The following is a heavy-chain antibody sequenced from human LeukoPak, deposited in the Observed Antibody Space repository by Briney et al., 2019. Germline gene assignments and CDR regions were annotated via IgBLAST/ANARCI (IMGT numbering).Heavy chain of an antibody. J-gene: IGHJ4*02. D-gene: IGHD4-17*01. Sequence: PGGSLRLSCAASGFTFSSYAMSWVRQAPGKGLEWVSAISGSGGSTYYADSVKGRFTISRDNSKNTLYLQMNSLRAEDTAVYYCARDPSSYGDYPTFDYWGQGTLVTVSS. CDR3: ARDPSSYGDYPTFDY. CDR1: GFTFSSYA. CDR2: ISGSGGST. V-gene: IGHV3-23*01.